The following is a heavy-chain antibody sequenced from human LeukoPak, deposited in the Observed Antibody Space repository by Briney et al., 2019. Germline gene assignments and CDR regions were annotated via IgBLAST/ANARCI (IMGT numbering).Heavy chain of an antibody. J-gene: IGHJ6*02. CDR2: VSYTGST. CDR3: ARHYCSGGSCYYYYGMDV. Sequence: SETLSLTCIVSGGSISNYHWSWIRQPPGKGLEWIGYVSYTGSTNCNPSLKSRVTISVDTSKNQFSLKLSSVTAADTAVYYCARHYCSGGSCYYYYGMDVWGQGTTVTVSS. D-gene: IGHD2-15*01. V-gene: IGHV4-59*08. CDR1: GGSISNYH.